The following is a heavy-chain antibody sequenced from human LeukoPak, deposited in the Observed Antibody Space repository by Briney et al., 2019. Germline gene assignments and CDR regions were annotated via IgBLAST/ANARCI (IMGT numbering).Heavy chain of an antibody. V-gene: IGHV3-30*04. CDR2: ISYDGSNK. Sequence: GGSLRLSCAASGFTFSSYAMHGVRQAPGKGLEWVAVISYDGSNKYYADSVKGRFTISRDNSKNTLYLQMNSLRAEDTAVYYCARSGYSPYWGQGTLVTVSS. CDR3: ARSGYSPY. J-gene: IGHJ4*02. D-gene: IGHD5-12*01. CDR1: GFTFSSYA.